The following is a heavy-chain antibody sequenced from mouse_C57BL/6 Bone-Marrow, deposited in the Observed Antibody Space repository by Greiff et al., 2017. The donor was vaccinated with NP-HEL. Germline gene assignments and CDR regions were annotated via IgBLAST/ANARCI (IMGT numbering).Heavy chain of an antibody. CDR2: IRNKANGYTT. J-gene: IGHJ2*01. CDR1: GFTFTDYY. CDR3: ARYFHDYFDY. V-gene: IGHV7-3*01. Sequence: EVQRVESGGGLVQPGGSLSLSCAASGFTFTDYYMSWVRQPPGKALEWLGFIRNKANGYTTEYSASVKGRFTISRDNSQSILYLQMNALRAEDSATYYCARYFHDYFDYWGQGTTLTVSS.